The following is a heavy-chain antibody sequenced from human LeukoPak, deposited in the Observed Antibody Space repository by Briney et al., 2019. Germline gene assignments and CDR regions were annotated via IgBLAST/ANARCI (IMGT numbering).Heavy chain of an antibody. J-gene: IGHJ6*02. CDR2: INHSGST. Sequence: SETLSLTCAVYGGSFSGYYWSWIRQPPGKGLEWIGEINHSGSTNYNPSLKSRVTISVDTSKNQFSLKLSSVTAEDTAVYYCARVGGAWYVHYGMDVWGQGTTVTVSS. CDR3: ARVGGAWYVHYGMDV. D-gene: IGHD6-19*01. V-gene: IGHV4-34*01. CDR1: GGSFSGYY.